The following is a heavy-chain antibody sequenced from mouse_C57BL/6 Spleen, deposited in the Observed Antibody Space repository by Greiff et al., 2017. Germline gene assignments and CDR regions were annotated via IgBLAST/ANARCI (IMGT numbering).Heavy chain of an antibody. CDR3: TRDGYYYAMDY. CDR2: IDPETGGT. J-gene: IGHJ4*01. D-gene: IGHD2-3*01. CDR1: GYTFTDYE. Sequence: SGAELVRPGASVTLSCKASGYTFTDYEMHWVKQTPVHGLEWIGAIDPETGGTAYNQKFKGKAILTANKSSSTAYMELRSLTSEDSAVYYCTRDGYYYAMDYWGQGTSVTVSS. V-gene: IGHV1-15*01.